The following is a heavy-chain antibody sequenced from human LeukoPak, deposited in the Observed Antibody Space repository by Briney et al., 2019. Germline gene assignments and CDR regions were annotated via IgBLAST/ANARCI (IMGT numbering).Heavy chain of an antibody. CDR3: ASHPYYDSSGYWL. CDR2: IYYSGST. Sequence: SQTLSLTCTVSGGSISSYYWSWIRQPPGKGLEWIGYIYYSGSTNYNTSLKSRVTISVDTSKNQFSLKLSSVTAADTAVYYCASHPYYDSSGYWLWGQGTLVTVSS. CDR1: GGSISSYY. V-gene: IGHV4-59*08. D-gene: IGHD3-22*01. J-gene: IGHJ4*02.